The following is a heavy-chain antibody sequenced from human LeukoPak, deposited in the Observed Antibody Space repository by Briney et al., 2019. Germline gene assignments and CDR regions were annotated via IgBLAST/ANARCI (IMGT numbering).Heavy chain of an antibody. D-gene: IGHD2-2*01. CDR3: AKYAGLYYSDY. CDR2: SSGSGGST. CDR1: GFTFSNYA. J-gene: IGHJ4*02. Sequence: GGSLRLSCAASGFTFSNYAMSWVRQAPGKGVEWVSASSGSGGSTHYADSVKGRFTISRDNSKNTLYLQMNSLRAGDTAVYYCAKYAGLYYSDYWGQGTLVTVSS. V-gene: IGHV3-23*01.